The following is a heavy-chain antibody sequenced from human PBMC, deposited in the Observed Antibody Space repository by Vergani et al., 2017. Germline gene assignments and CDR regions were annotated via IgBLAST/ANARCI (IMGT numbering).Heavy chain of an antibody. CDR1: GFSVSSSGVG. D-gene: IGHD4-11*01. CDR3: AHRDILDDNYEYFDY. CDR2: IYWNDDK. J-gene: IGHJ4*02. V-gene: IGHV2-5*01. Sequence: QITLKESGPTLVKSTQTLTLTCTVSGFSVSSSGVGVAWIRQPPGKALECLAIIYWNDDKRYSPSLMGRLTIAKDTSRNQVVLTMTNMDPVDTATYYCAHRDILDDNYEYFDYWGPGTLVTVSS.